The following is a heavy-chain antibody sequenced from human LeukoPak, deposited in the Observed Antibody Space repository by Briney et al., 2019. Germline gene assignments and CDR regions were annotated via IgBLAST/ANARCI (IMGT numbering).Heavy chain of an antibody. D-gene: IGHD5-18*01. CDR2: ISAYNGNT. CDR3: ARDFFVGGLRGYSYGYDAFDI. J-gene: IGHJ3*02. V-gene: IGHV1-18*01. CDR1: GYTFTSYG. Sequence: ASVKVSCKASGYTFTSYGISWVRQAPGQGLEWMGWISAYNGNTNYAQKLQGRVTMTTDTSTSTAYMELRSLRSDDTAVYYCARDFFVGGLRGYSYGYDAFDIWGQGTMVTVSS.